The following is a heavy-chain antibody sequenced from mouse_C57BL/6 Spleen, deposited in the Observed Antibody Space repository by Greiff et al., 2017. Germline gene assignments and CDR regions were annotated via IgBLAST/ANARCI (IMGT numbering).Heavy chain of an antibody. CDR1: GYSFTGYY. Sequence: VQLQQSGPELVKPGASVKISCKASGYSFTGYYMNWVKQSPEKSLEWIGEINPSTGGTTYNQKFKAKATLTVDKSSSTAYMQLKSLTSEDSAVYYCARYSAGSLYYAMDYWGQGTSVTVSS. CDR3: ARYSAGSLYYAMDY. D-gene: IGHD2-2*01. V-gene: IGHV1-42*01. CDR2: INPSTGGT. J-gene: IGHJ4*01.